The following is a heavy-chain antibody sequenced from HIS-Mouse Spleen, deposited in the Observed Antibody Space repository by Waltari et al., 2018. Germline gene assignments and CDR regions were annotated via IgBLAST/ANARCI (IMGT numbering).Heavy chain of an antibody. Sequence: EVQLLESGGGLVQPGGSLRLSCAASGCTCSSYAMRWVRQAPGKGLEWVSASRGSGGSTYYADSVKGRFTISRDNSKNTLYLQMNSLRAEDTAVYYCAKANYYDSSGYSGYYFDYWGQGTLVTVSS. CDR1: GCTCSSYA. D-gene: IGHD3-22*01. CDR3: AKANYYDSSGYSGYYFDY. CDR2: SRGSGGST. J-gene: IGHJ4*02. V-gene: IGHV3-23*01.